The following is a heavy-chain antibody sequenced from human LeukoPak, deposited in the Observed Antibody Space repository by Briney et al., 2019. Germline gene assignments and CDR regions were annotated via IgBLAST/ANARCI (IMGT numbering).Heavy chain of an antibody. CDR1: GGSISSYY. CDR2: IYYSGST. D-gene: IGHD4-17*01. Sequence: SETLSLTCTVSGGSISSYYWSWIRQPPGKGLEWIGYIYYSGSTNYNPSLKSRVTISVDTSKNQFSLKLSSVTAADTAVYYCARVVYGEYRCDYWGQGTLVTVSS. V-gene: IGHV4-59*01. CDR3: ARVVYGEYRCDY. J-gene: IGHJ4*02.